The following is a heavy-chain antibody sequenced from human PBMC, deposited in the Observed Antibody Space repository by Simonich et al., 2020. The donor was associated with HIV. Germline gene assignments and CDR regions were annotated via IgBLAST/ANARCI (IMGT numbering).Heavy chain of an antibody. D-gene: IGHD2-2*01. CDR2: INHSEST. V-gene: IGHV4-34*01. J-gene: IGHJ4*02. Sequence: QVQLQQWGAGLLKPSETLSLTCAVYGGSFSGYNLSWIRQPPGKGLEWIGEINHSESTNSNPSLKSLFTISVDTSKTQFSLKLSSVTAADTAVYYCARGFYQRLYYFDYWGQGTLVTVSS. CDR1: GGSFSGYN. CDR3: ARGFYQRLYYFDY.